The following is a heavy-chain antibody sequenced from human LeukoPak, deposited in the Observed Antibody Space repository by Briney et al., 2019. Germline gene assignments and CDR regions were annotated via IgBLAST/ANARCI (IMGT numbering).Heavy chain of an antibody. Sequence: PSETLSLTCTVSGGSINNYYRSWIRQPPGKGLEWIGYIHNNGRTNYNPSLKSRVTMSLDTSKNQFSLNLRSVTAADAAVYYCARRSGRTPNYFDPWGQGTLVTVSS. CDR1: GGSINNYY. CDR3: ARRSGRTPNYFDP. J-gene: IGHJ5*02. V-gene: IGHV4-59*08. D-gene: IGHD6-25*01. CDR2: IHNNGRT.